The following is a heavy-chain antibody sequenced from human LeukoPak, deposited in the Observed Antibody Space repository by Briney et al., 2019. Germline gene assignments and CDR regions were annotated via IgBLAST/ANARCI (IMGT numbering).Heavy chain of an antibody. D-gene: IGHD6-13*01. J-gene: IGHJ5*02. CDR3: ASGGSWYIS. V-gene: IGHV3-7*01. CDR2: IKEDGSEK. CDR1: GFTFSTYW. Sequence: GGSLRLSCAASGFTFSTYWMSWVRQAPGKGLEWVANIKEDGSEKNYVDSVKGRFTISRDNAKNSLYLQMNSLRVEDTAVYYCASGGSWYISWGQGTLVTVSS.